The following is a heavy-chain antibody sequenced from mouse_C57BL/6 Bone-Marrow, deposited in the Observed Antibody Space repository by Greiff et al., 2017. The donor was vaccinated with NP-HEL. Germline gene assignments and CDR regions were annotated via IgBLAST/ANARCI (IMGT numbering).Heavy chain of an antibody. Sequence: QVQLKESGPGLVQPSQSLSITCTVSGFSLTSYGVHWVRQSPGKGLEWLGVIWRGGSTDYNAAFMSRLSITKDNSKSQVFFKMNSLQADDTAIYYCAKKRLLRYYAIDYWRQGTSVTVSS. D-gene: IGHD1-1*01. CDR2: IWRGGST. V-gene: IGHV2-5*01. J-gene: IGHJ4*01. CDR3: AKKRLLRYYAIDY. CDR1: GFSLTSYG.